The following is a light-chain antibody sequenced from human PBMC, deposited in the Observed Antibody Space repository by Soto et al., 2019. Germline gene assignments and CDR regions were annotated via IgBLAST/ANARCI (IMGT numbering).Light chain of an antibody. CDR2: DSS. Sequence: DIQMTQSPSSLSASVADRVTITCQASQDITNSLNWYQQKPGKAAKVLIYDSSILDTGVPSRFSGSVSGTDFTFTISSLQPEDVATYYCQQYDNRHLTFGPGTTGDIE. CDR1: QDITNS. V-gene: IGKV1-33*01. CDR3: QQYDNRHLT. J-gene: IGKJ3*01.